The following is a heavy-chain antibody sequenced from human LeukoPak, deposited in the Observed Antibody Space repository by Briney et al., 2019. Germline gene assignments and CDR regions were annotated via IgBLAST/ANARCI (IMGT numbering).Heavy chain of an antibody. D-gene: IGHD1-26*01. V-gene: IGHV3-23*01. CDR3: AKVILVGATRSFLLDY. CDR2: ISGSGGST. CDR1: GFTFSSYG. J-gene: IGHJ4*02. Sequence: GGSLRLSCAASGFTFSSYGMSWVRQAPGKGLEWVSAISGSGGSTYYADSVKGRFTISRDNSKNTLYLQMNSLRAEDTAVYYCAKVILVGATRSFLLDYWGQGTLVTVSS.